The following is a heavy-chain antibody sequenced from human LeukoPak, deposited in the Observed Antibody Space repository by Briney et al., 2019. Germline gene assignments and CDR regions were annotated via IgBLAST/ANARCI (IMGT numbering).Heavy chain of an antibody. J-gene: IGHJ4*02. Sequence: PGGSLRLPCSASGFTFSTLPMHWVRQAPGKGLEYVSGSSSNGGSTYYADSVKGRFTISRDNSKNTLYLQMSSLRPEDTAVYYCVNQISGWVYWGQGTLVTVSS. D-gene: IGHD6-19*01. CDR3: VNQISGWVY. V-gene: IGHV3-64D*06. CDR2: SSSNGGST. CDR1: GFTFSTLP.